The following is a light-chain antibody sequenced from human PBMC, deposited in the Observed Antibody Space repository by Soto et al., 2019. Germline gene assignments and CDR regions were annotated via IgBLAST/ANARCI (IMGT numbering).Light chain of an antibody. Sequence: QSVLTQPPSVSGAPGQRFTISCTGSSSNIGRGYDVHWYQQFPGSAPRLLLSGDSNRPSGVPDRFSGSRSGTSASLAITGLQAEDEADYYCQTFDSSLTISWVFGGGTKLTVL. CDR1: SSNIGRGYD. V-gene: IGLV1-40*01. CDR3: QTFDSSLTISWV. CDR2: GDS. J-gene: IGLJ3*02.